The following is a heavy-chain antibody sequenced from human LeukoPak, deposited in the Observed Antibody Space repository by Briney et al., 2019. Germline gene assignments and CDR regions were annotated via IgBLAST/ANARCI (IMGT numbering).Heavy chain of an antibody. CDR3: ARVDVLGVTATRSLDY. Sequence: LSLTCTVSGGSISSGGYSWSWIRQHPGKGLEWIGNIYSSGITYYNPSLKSRVTISLDTSKNQFSLKLTSVTVADTAVYYCARVDVLGVTATRSLDYWGQGTLVTVSS. D-gene: IGHD2-21*02. J-gene: IGHJ4*02. CDR1: GGSISSGGYS. V-gene: IGHV4-31*03. CDR2: IYSSGIT.